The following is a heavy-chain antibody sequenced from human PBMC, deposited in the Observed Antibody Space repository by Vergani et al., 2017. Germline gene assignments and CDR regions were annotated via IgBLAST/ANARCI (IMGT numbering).Heavy chain of an antibody. V-gene: IGHV3-21*01. D-gene: IGHD2-8*01. CDR2: ISSSSSYI. Sequence: EVQLVESGGGLVKPGGSLRLSCAASGFTFSSYSMNWVRQAPGKGLEWVSSISSSSSYIYYADSVKGRFTISRDNAKNSLYLQMNSLRAEDTAVYYCARDRGYCTNGVCSWFRTPELYYYYYGMDVGGQGTTVTVSS. CDR1: GFTFSSYS. J-gene: IGHJ6*02. CDR3: ARDRGYCTNGVCSWFRTPELYYYYYGMDV.